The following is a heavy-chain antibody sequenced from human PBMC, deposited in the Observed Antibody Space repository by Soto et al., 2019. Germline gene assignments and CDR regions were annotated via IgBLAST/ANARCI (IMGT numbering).Heavy chain of an antibody. D-gene: IGHD3-3*01. CDR2: ISTYHHYA. Sequence: ASVKVSCKASGYTFISYGISWLRQAPGQGLEWMGWISTYHHYAKYTQKLQGRVTMTTDTSTSTAYMELRSLKSDDTAVYYCARNGSGNAMDVWGQGTTVTVSS. J-gene: IGHJ6*02. CDR3: ARNGSGNAMDV. CDR1: GYTFISYG. V-gene: IGHV1-18*04.